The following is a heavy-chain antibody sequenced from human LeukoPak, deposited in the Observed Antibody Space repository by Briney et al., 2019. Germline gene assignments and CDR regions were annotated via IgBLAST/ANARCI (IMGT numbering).Heavy chain of an antibody. V-gene: IGHV3-48*03. CDR2: ISSSGRAK. CDR3: VRDFDY. Sequence: GGSLRLSCAASGFTFSSYEMNWVRQAPGKGLEWVSCISSSGRAKYYADSVKGRFTISRDNAKNSLYLQMTSLRAEDTAVYYCVRDFDYWGQGTLVTVSS. CDR1: GFTFSSYE. J-gene: IGHJ4*02.